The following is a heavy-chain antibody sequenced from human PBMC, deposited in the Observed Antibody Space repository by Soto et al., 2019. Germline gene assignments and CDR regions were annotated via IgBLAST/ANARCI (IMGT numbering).Heavy chain of an antibody. Sequence: GGSLRLSCGASGFIFSNYAIHWVRQAPCKGLGWVAVMWFDGSDEYYADSVKGRFTISRDKSKSTLYLQMNSLRAEDTAVYYCRRDRNVMVPGSYLYYGMDVWGQGTKVTVSS. CDR2: MWFDGSDE. D-gene: IGHD3-10*01. J-gene: IGHJ6*02. CDR1: GFIFSNYA. CDR3: RRDRNVMVPGSYLYYGMDV. V-gene: IGHV3-33*01.